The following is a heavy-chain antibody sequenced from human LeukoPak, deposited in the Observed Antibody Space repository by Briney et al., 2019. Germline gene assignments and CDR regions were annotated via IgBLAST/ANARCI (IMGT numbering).Heavy chain of an antibody. Sequence: SETLSLTCAVYGGSFSGYYWSWIRQPPGKGLEWIGEIKHSGSTNYNPSLKSRVTISVDTSKNQFSLKLSSVTAADTAVYYCARGYCSSTSCSTIYYFDYWGQGTLLTVSS. CDR2: IKHSGST. CDR1: GGSFSGYY. CDR3: ARGYCSSTSCSTIYYFDY. V-gene: IGHV4-34*01. D-gene: IGHD2-2*01. J-gene: IGHJ4*02.